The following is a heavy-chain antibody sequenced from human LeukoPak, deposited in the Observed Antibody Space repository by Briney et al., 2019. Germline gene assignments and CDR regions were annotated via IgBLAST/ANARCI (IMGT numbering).Heavy chain of an antibody. J-gene: IGHJ3*02. Sequence: SETLSLTWTVSGDSFSSHYWTWIRQPPGKGLEWIGYISYIGSTNYNPSLKSRVTISIDTSKNQFSLKLSSVTAADTAVYYCARDLVTVTKGFDIWGQGTMVSVSS. D-gene: IGHD4-17*01. CDR2: ISYIGST. V-gene: IGHV4-59*11. CDR3: ARDLVTVTKGFDI. CDR1: GDSFSSHY.